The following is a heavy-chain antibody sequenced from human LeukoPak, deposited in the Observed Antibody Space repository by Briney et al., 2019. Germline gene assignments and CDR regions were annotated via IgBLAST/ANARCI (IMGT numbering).Heavy chain of an antibody. J-gene: IGHJ4*02. V-gene: IGHV5-51*01. CDR3: ARRDGYCSSTSCFFYFDY. CDR2: IYPGDSDT. Sequence: GESLKISCKGSGYSFTSYWIGWVRQMPGKGLEWMGIIYPGDSDTRYSPSFQGQVTISADKSISTAYLQWSSLKASDTAMYYCARRDGYCSSTSCFFYFDYWGQGTLVTVSS. CDR1: GYSFTSYW. D-gene: IGHD2-2*01.